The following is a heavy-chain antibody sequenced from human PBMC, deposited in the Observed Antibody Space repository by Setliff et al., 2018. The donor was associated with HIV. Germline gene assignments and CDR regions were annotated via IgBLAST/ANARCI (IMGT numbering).Heavy chain of an antibody. D-gene: IGHD3-10*01. V-gene: IGHV4-39*01. CDR3: ARHAFNGGWFGQVLLPYFDN. CDR2: VSYDGTT. Sequence: SETLSLTCTLFGDSISSSYYSWSWIRQSPGKGLHWIGTVSYDGTTYYNPTLDSRVCISVEASRIQFSLNLTSVTASDTAFYFCARHAFNGGWFGQVLLPYFDNLGRGILVTVSS. J-gene: IGHJ4*02. CDR1: GDSISSSYYS.